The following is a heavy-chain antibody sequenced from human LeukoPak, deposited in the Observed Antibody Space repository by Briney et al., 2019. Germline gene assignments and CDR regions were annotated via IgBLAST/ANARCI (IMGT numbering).Heavy chain of an antibody. CDR1: GYTFTSYG. CDR2: ISAYNGNT. CDR3: ARGGEMVGATTWSDY. D-gene: IGHD1-26*01. J-gene: IGHJ4*02. Sequence: ASVKVSCKASGYTFTSYGISWVRQAPGQGLEWMGWISAYNGNTNYAQKLQGRVTMTTDTSTSTAYMELRSLRSDDTAVYYCARGGEMVGATTWSDYWGQGTLVTVSS. V-gene: IGHV1-18*01.